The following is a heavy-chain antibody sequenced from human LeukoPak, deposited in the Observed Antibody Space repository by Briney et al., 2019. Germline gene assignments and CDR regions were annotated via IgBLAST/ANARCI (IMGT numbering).Heavy chain of an antibody. Sequence: PGGARRLSCAASGFTFSCYAMSWVRPAPGKGVGGVSAISGSGGSTYYADFVKGRFTISRDNSKNALYLQMNSLRAEDTAVYYCAAREVTIRAFDYWGQGTLVTVSS. J-gene: IGHJ4*02. V-gene: IGHV3-23*01. CDR2: ISGSGGST. D-gene: IGHD4-17*01. CDR1: GFTFSCYA. CDR3: AAREVTIRAFDY.